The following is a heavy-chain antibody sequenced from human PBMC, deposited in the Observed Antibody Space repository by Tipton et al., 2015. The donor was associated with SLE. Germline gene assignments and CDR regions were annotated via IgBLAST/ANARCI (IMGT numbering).Heavy chain of an antibody. J-gene: IGHJ2*01. V-gene: IGHV3-30-3*01. CDR1: GFTFSSYA. CDR3: ARAPYYDILTGHEGYFDL. CDR2: ISYDGSNK. Sequence: SLRLSCAAPGFTFSSYAMHWVRQAPGKGLEWVAVISYDGSNKYYADSVKGRFTISRDNSKNTLYLQMNSLRAEDTAVYYCARAPYYDILTGHEGYFDLWGRGTLVTVSS. D-gene: IGHD3-9*01.